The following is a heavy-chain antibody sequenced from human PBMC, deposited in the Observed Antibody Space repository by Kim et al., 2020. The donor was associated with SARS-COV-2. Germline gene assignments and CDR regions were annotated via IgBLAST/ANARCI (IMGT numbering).Heavy chain of an antibody. D-gene: IGHD1-26*01. V-gene: IGHV4-31*03. Sequence: SETLSLTCTVSGVSVSTGAYYWTWIRQHPGKGLEWIGYIHYSGTSFYNPSLKGRVSISADTSKNQFSLKLTSVTAADTAVYFCATRQDAGGLDPWGQGT. CDR3: ATRQDAGGLDP. J-gene: IGHJ5*02. CDR1: GVSVSTGAYY. CDR2: IHYSGTS.